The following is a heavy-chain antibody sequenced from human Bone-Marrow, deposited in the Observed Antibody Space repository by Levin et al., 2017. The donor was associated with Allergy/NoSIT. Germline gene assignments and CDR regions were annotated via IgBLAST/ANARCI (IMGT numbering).Heavy chain of an antibody. CDR3: AKDQRGNIVVVVAAPGFDS. D-gene: IGHD2-15*01. V-gene: IGHV3-9*01. CDR2: ISWDSGKI. CDR1: GFTFGDYA. Sequence: PGESLKISCAASGFTFGDYAMHWVRQVPGKGLEWVSSISWDSGKIAYADSVKGRFTISRDNAKKSLYLQMDSLRAEDTALYYCAKDQRGNIVVVVAAPGFDSWGPGTLVTVSS. J-gene: IGHJ4*02.